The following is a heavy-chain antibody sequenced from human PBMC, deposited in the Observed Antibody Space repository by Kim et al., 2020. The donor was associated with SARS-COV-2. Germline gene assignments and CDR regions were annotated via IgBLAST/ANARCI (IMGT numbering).Heavy chain of an antibody. J-gene: IGHJ4*02. CDR2: IYYSGST. CDR3: ARQEYSSSNLDY. Sequence: SETLSLTCTVSGGSISSSSYYWGWIRQPPGKGLEWIGNIYYSGSTYYSPSLKSRVTISVDTSKNQFSLNLSSVTAADTAVYYCARQEYSSSNLDYWGQGTLVTVSS. D-gene: IGHD6-6*01. CDR1: GGSISSSSYY. V-gene: IGHV4-39*01.